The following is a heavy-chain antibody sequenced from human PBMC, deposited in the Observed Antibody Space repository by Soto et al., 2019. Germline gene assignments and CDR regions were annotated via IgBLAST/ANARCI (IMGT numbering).Heavy chain of an antibody. J-gene: IGHJ4*02. Sequence: GGSLRLSCAASGFTFSSYGMHWVRQAPGKGLEWVALIWYDGSNKYYADSVKGRFTMSRDNSKNTLYLQMNSLRAEDTAVYYCARDFYSSSSGLDYWGQGTLVTVSS. V-gene: IGHV3-33*01. CDR3: ARDFYSSSSGLDY. CDR1: GFTFSSYG. D-gene: IGHD6-6*01. CDR2: IWYDGSNK.